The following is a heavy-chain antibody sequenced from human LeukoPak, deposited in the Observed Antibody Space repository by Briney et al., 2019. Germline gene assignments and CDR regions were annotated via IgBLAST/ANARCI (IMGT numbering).Heavy chain of an antibody. J-gene: IGHJ6*02. CDR2: MNPNSGNT. V-gene: IGHV1-8*01. Sequence: ASVKVSCKASGYTFTSYDINWVRQATGQGLEWMGRMNPNSGNTGYGQKFQGRVTMTRNTSISTAYMELSSLRSEDTAVYYCARYPNYGMDVWGQGTTVTVSS. D-gene: IGHD2-8*01. CDR3: ARYPNYGMDV. CDR1: GYTFTSYD.